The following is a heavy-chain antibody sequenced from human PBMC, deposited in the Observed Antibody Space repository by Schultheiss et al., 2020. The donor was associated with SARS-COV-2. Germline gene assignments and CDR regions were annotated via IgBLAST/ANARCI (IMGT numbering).Heavy chain of an antibody. CDR1: GGSFSGYY. CDR3: ARNEIVGATLGKFDP. Sequence: ETLSLTCAVYGGSFSGYYWSWIRQPPGKGLEWVSAISGSGGSTYYADSVKGRFTISRDNSKNTLYLQMNSLRAEDTGVYYCARNEIVGATLGKFDPWGQGTLVTVSS. J-gene: IGHJ5*02. CDR2: ISGSGGST. D-gene: IGHD1-26*01. V-gene: IGHV3-66*01.